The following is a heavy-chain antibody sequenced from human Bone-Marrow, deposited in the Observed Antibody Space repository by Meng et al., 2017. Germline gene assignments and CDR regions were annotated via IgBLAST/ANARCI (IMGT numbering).Heavy chain of an antibody. D-gene: IGHD3-10*01. J-gene: IGHJ3*02. CDR2: IYDSGST. Sequence: SETLSLTCTVSGDSMRSGGYYWSWIRQHPGKGLEWIGHIYDSGSTYYNPSLKSRLTISVDTFKNQFSLKLSSVTAADTAVYYCLSITMVRGVLDAFDIWGQGTMVTVSS. V-gene: IGHV4-31*03. CDR1: GDSMRSGGYY. CDR3: LSITMVRGVLDAFDI.